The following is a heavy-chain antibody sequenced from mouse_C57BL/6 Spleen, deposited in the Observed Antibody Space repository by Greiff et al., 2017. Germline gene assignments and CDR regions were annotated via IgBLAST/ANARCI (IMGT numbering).Heavy chain of an antibody. D-gene: IGHD1-1*01. CDR3: AKNSHYYGSSHYFDY. Sequence: VKLQESGPGLVQPSQSLSITCTVSGFSLTSYGVHWVRQSPGKGLEWLGVIWRGGSTDYNAAFMSRLSITKDNSKSQVFFKMNSLQADDTAIYYCAKNSHYYGSSHYFDYWGQGTTLTVSS. V-gene: IGHV2-5*01. CDR1: GFSLTSYG. J-gene: IGHJ2*01. CDR2: IWRGGST.